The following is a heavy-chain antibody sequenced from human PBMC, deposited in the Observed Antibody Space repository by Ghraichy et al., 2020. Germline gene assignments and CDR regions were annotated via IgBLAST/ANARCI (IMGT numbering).Heavy chain of an antibody. Sequence: GGSLRLSFVASGLMFGPNTMNWVRQAPGKGLEWVSSISSSTRYVYYADSVKGRFTISRDNAQNSLYLQMNSLRVEDTAVYYCSRGGGAGTPVLYHMDVWGLGTTVTVSS. CDR2: ISSSTRYV. J-gene: IGHJ6*02. CDR3: SRGGGAGTPVLYHMDV. D-gene: IGHD6-19*01. CDR1: GLMFGPNT. V-gene: IGHV3-21*01.